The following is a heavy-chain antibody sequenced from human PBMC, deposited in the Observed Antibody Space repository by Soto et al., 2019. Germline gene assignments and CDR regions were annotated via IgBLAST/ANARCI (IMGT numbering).Heavy chain of an antibody. D-gene: IGHD2-8*01. Sequence: GASVKVSCKASGYTFTRYGISWVRQAPGQGLEWMGWISGHNGDTKYAQKFQGRVTMTVDTSTTTAYMELRSLTSDDRAVYYCAKNGQPPYYYYGMDVWGQGTTVTVSS. CDR1: GYTFTRYG. J-gene: IGHJ6*02. CDR2: ISGHNGDT. V-gene: IGHV1-18*01. CDR3: AKNGQPPYYYYGMDV.